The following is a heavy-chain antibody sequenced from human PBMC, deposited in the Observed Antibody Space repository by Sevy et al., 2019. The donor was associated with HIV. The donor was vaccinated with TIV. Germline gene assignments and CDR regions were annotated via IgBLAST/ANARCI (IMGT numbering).Heavy chain of an antibody. V-gene: IGHV3-15*01. CDR2: IRNDPDGGTT. CDR1: GFTFRNAW. J-gene: IGHJ6*02. CDR3: STDIVVQSRYSADFSTFNPDLPHNSGADV. D-gene: IGHD5-12*01. Sequence: GSLRLSCTASGFTFRNAWMTWVRQVPGKGLEWGGRIRNDPDGGTTDYAAPVRGRFTISRDDSKNTLYLQMNSLETEDIAVYYCSTDIVVQSRYSADFSTFNPDLPHNSGADVWGQGTTVTVSS.